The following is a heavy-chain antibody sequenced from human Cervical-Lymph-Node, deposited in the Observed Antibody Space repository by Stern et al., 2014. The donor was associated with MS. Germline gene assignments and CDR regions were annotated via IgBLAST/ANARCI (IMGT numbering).Heavy chain of an antibody. V-gene: IGHV1-8*01. D-gene: IGHD1-14*01. J-gene: IGHJ3*01. CDR2: VNPDSGTT. CDR1: GYRFTTYD. Sequence: QVQLVQSGAEARMPGASVKVTCKTSGYRFTTYDFNWVRQAPGPGLEWMGWVNPDSGTTGYAPKFQGRLTLTTTTSLKTTSMELRSLRPDDTAVYYCARGGRGAFDVWGQGTTVTVSS. CDR3: ARGGRGAFDV.